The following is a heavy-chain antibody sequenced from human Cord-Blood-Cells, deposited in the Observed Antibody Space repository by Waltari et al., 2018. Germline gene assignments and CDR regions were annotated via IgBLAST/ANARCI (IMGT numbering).Heavy chain of an antibody. D-gene: IGHD4-4*01. Sequence: EVQLVESGGGLVQPGGSLRLSCAASGFTFSSYEMNWGRQAPGKGLEWVSYISSSGSTIYYADSVKGRFTISRDNAKNSLYLQMNSLRAEDTAVYYCASYSNYPDYWGQGTLVTVSS. CDR1: GFTFSSYE. V-gene: IGHV3-48*03. CDR3: ASYSNYPDY. CDR2: ISSSGSTI. J-gene: IGHJ4*02.